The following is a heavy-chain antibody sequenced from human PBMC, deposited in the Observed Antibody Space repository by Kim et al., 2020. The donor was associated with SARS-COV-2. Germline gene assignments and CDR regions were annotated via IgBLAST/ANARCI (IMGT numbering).Heavy chain of an antibody. CDR1: GYTFTGYY. J-gene: IGHJ3*02. CDR2: INPNSGGT. Sequence: ASVKVSCKASGYTFTGYYMHWVRQAPGQGLEWMGRINPNSGGTNYAQKFQGRVTMTRDTSISTAYMELSRLRSDDTAVYYCARPPWPDDAFDIWGQGTMVTVSS. V-gene: IGHV1-2*06. CDR3: ARPPWPDDAFDI.